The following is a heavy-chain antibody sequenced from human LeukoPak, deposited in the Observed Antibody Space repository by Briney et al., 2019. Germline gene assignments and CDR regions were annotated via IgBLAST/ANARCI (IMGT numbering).Heavy chain of an antibody. V-gene: IGHV4-31*03. CDR2: IYYSGST. CDR1: GGSISSGGYY. CDR3: ARSNYDFWSGYPIRGWFDP. Sequence: ASETLSLTCTVSGGSISSGGYYWSWIRQHPGKGLEWIGYIYYSGSTYYNPSLKSRVTISVDTSKNQFSLKLSSVTAADTAVYYCARSNYDFWSGYPIRGWFDPWGQGTLVTVSS. J-gene: IGHJ5*02. D-gene: IGHD3-3*01.